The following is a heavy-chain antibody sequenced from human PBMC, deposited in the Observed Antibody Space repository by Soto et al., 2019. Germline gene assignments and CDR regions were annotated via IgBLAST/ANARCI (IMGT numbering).Heavy chain of an antibody. CDR2: INAGNGNT. CDR3: ARFLLWFGELRSGYYYGMDV. D-gene: IGHD3-10*01. Sequence: ASVKVSCKASGYTFTSYAMHWVRQAPGQRLEWMGWINAGNGNTKYSQKFQGRDTITRDTSASTAYMELSSLRSEDTAVYSCARFLLWFGELRSGYYYGMDVWGQGTTVTVS. J-gene: IGHJ6*02. V-gene: IGHV1-3*01. CDR1: GYTFTSYA.